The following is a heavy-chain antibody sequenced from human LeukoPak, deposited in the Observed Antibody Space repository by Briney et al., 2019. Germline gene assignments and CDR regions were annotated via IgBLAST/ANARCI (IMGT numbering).Heavy chain of an antibody. V-gene: IGHV4-34*01. Sequence: SETLSLTCAVYGGSFSGHYWTWIRQAPGKGLEWIGESTHTGSTNYNPSLKSRVTISVDTSKNQFSLKPTSVSAADTAVYHCARGRTGAAALDFWGPGTLVTVSS. CDR3: ARGRTGAAALDF. J-gene: IGHJ4*02. CDR1: GGSFSGHY. D-gene: IGHD2-2*01. CDR2: STHTGST.